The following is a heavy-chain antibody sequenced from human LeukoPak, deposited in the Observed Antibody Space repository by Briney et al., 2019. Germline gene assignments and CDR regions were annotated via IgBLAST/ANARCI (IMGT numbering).Heavy chain of an antibody. J-gene: IGHJ4*02. Sequence: SETLSLTCAVSGDSVSSNYWWTWVRQPPGKGLEWIGEIRHSGSTHYNPSLKSRVTISVDKSKNQFSLRLNSVSAADTAVYYCARAPPGDSHDYWGQGTLVTVSS. CDR2: IRHSGST. V-gene: IGHV4-4*02. CDR3: ARAPPGDSHDY. CDR1: GDSVSSNYW. D-gene: IGHD5-18*01.